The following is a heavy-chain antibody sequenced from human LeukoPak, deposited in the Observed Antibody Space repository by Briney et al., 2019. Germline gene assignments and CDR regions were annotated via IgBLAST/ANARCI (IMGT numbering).Heavy chain of an antibody. V-gene: IGHV3-48*01. D-gene: IGHD3-16*01. CDR3: ARDRLGVWGTRPFDY. J-gene: IGHJ4*02. CDR1: GFTFSSYS. Sequence: GGSLRLSCAASGFTFSSYSMNWVRQAPGKGLEGVSYISSSSSTIYYADSVKGRFTISRDNAENSLYLQMNSLRAEDTAVYYCARDRLGVWGTRPFDYWGQGTLVTVSS. CDR2: ISSSSSTI.